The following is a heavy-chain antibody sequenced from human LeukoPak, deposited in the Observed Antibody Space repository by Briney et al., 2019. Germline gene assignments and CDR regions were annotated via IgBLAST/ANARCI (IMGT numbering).Heavy chain of an antibody. CDR2: MNEYGTEK. CDR1: GFTFSKYW. D-gene: IGHD2-2*01. Sequence: AGGSLTLSCAASGFTFSKYWMNWVRQAPGKGLEWVSNMNEYGTEKYYVDSVRGRFTISRDNAENSLFLHMNSLRVEDTAVYRCARVLYGSRVNVIDSWGPGILVTVSS. J-gene: IGHJ4*02. V-gene: IGHV3-7*01. CDR3: ARVLYGSRVNVIDS.